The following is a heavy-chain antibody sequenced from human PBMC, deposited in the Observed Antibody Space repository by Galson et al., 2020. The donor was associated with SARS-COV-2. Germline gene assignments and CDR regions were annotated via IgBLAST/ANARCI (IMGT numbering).Heavy chain of an antibody. CDR2: IYYSGDT. CDR3: ARTRIVPAAQLNWYFDL. Sequence: SETLSLTCTVSGASISSYYWSWIRQPPGKGLEWIGYIYYSGDTNYNPSLKRRVTISLDTSKNQFSLKLSSVTAADTAVYYCARTRIVPAAQLNWYFDLWGRGTLVTVSS. V-gene: IGHV4-59*08. J-gene: IGHJ2*01. CDR1: GASISSYY. D-gene: IGHD2-2*01.